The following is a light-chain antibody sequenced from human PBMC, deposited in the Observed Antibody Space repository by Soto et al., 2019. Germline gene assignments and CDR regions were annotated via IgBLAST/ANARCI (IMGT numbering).Light chain of an antibody. CDR3: CLYAGSSTLV. Sequence: QSALTQPASVSGSPGQSITISCTGTSSDVGSYNLVSWYQQHPGKAPKLMIYEVSKRPSGVSNRFSGSKSGNTASLTISGLQAEDETDYYCCLYAGSSTLVFGTGTKVTVL. CDR1: SSDVGSYNL. CDR2: EVS. J-gene: IGLJ1*01. V-gene: IGLV2-23*02.